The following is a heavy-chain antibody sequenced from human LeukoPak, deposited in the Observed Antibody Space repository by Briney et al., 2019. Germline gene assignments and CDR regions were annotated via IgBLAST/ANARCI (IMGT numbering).Heavy chain of an antibody. D-gene: IGHD4-23*01. CDR3: ARGGVSVGGNFDY. CDR2: INIDGSST. CDR1: GFTFSSYW. Sequence: GGSLRLSCAASGFTFSSYWMHWVRQAPGKGLVWVSRINIDGSSTSYADSVKGRFPILRDNAKNTVYLQMNSLRAEDTAVYYCARGGVSVGGNFDYWGQGTLVTVSS. V-gene: IGHV3-74*01. J-gene: IGHJ4*02.